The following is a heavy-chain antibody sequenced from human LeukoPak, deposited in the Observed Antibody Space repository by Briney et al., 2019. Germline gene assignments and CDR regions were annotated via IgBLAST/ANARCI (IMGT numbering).Heavy chain of an antibody. CDR2: ISGTGGFTTST. J-gene: IGHJ5*02. CDR1: GFTFSNYA. V-gene: IGHV3-23*01. Sequence: GGSLRLSCAASGFTFSNYAMTWVRQAPGKGLEWVSPISGTGGFTTSTYSADYVMGRFTISRNNYDKKLYLQLDGLRADDTAVYYCVKERRYAGNSGLSWFDRWGQGTLVTVSS. D-gene: IGHD4-23*01. CDR3: VKERRYAGNSGLSWFDR.